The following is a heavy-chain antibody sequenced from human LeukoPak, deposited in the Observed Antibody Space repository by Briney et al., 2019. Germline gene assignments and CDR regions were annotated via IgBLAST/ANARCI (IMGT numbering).Heavy chain of an antibody. CDR1: GYTFTSYD. V-gene: IGHV1-8*01. J-gene: IGHJ5*02. CDR3: ARGVNFWSGYSNNWFDP. CDR2: MNPNSGNT. D-gene: IGHD3-3*01. Sequence: WASVKVSCKASGYTFTSYDINWVRQATGQGLEWMGWMNPNSGNTGYAQKFQGRATMTRNTSISTAYMELSSLRSEDTAVYYCARGVNFWSGYSNNWFDPWGQGTLVTVSS.